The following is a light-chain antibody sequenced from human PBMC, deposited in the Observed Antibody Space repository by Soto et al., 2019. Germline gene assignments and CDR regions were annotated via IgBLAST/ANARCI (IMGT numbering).Light chain of an antibody. V-gene: IGKV1-8*01. CDR3: QQYYSYLYA. CDR2: AAS. J-gene: IGKJ2*01. Sequence: AIRMTQSPSSSSASTGDSVTITCRASQGISRYLAWYQQNPGQAPTLLIYAASTLQSGVPSSFSGSGSGTDVTLTISCLQSEDCATYYCQQYYSYLYAFGQGTKLEIK. CDR1: QGISRY.